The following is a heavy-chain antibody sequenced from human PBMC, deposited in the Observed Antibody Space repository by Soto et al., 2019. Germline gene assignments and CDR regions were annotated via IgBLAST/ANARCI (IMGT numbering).Heavy chain of an antibody. Sequence: GGSLRLSCTASGFTFGDYAISWVRQAPGKGLEWVGFIRIKAYGGTTEYAASVKGRFTISRDDSKSIAYLQMNSLKTEDTAVYYCTRDLTLYCTNGVCYKGGYYYYGMDVWGQGTTVTVSS. CDR1: GFTFGDYA. CDR3: TRDLTLYCTNGVCYKGGYYYYGMDV. D-gene: IGHD2-8*01. CDR2: IRIKAYGGTT. J-gene: IGHJ6*02. V-gene: IGHV3-49*04.